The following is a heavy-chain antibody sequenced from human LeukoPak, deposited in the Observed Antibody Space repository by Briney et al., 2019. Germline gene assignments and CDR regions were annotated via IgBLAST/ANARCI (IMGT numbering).Heavy chain of an antibody. J-gene: IGHJ5*02. V-gene: IGHV3-74*01. CDR2: LDTDGSDT. CDR3: ARDGDGYYS. Sequence: GGSLRLSCAACGFTFSNYWMHWVRQAPGKGLVWVSRLDTDGSDTSYADSVKGRFTISRDNAKSSLYLQMNNLRDEDTAVYYCARDGDGYYSWGQGALVTVSS. CDR1: GFTFSNYW. D-gene: IGHD5-18*01.